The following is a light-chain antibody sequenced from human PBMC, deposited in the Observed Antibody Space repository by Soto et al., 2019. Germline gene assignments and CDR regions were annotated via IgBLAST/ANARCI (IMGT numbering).Light chain of an antibody. CDR2: AAS. CDR1: QTISSW. Sequence: IQMNQCPSTLSGYVGERVTITCRASQTISSWLAWYQQKPGKAPKLLIYAASSLQSGVPSRFSGSGSGTDGTINISSLQPEDCETYYCLQDYNYPLAFGGGTKVDI. J-gene: IGKJ4*01. V-gene: IGKV1-6*01. CDR3: LQDYNYPLA.